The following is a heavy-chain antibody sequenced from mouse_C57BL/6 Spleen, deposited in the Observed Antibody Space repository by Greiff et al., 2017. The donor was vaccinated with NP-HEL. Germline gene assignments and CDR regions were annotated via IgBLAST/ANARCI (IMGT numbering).Heavy chain of an antibody. V-gene: IGHV1-4*01. CDR2: INPSSGYT. Sequence: QVQLKQSGAELARPGASVKMSCKASGYTFTSYTMHWVKQRPGQGLEWIGYINPSSGYTKYNQKFKDKATLTADKSSSTAYMQLSSLTSEDSAVYYCATELNYGNFYYAMDYWGQGTSVTVSS. CDR1: GYTFTSYT. CDR3: ATELNYGNFYYAMDY. D-gene: IGHD2-1*01. J-gene: IGHJ4*01.